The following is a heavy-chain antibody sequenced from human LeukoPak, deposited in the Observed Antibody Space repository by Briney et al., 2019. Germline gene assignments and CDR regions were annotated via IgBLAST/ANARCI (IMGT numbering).Heavy chain of an antibody. J-gene: IGHJ3*02. CDR3: ARERRGPDFWSGQDAFDI. CDR1: GGTFSSYA. CDR2: IIPIFGTA. Sequence: SVKVSCKASGGTFSSYAISWVRQAPGQGLEWKRGIIPIFGTANYAQKFQGRVTITADESTSTAYMELSSLRSEDTAVYYCARERRGPDFWSGQDAFDIWGQGTMVTVSS. D-gene: IGHD3-3*01. V-gene: IGHV1-69*13.